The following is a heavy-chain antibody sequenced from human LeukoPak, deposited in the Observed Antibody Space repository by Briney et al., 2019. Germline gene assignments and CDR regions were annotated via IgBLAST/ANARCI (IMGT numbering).Heavy chain of an antibody. J-gene: IGHJ4*02. V-gene: IGHV3-30-3*01. CDR1: GFTFSSYA. CDR3: ARFGDYYGSGSLRTGYFDY. CDR2: ISYDGSNK. Sequence: GGSLRLSCAASGFTFSSYAMHWVRQPPGKGLEWVAVISYDGSNKYYADSVKGRFTISRDNSKNTLYLQMNSLRAEDTAVYYCARFGDYYGSGSLRTGYFDYWGQGTLVTVSS. D-gene: IGHD3-10*01.